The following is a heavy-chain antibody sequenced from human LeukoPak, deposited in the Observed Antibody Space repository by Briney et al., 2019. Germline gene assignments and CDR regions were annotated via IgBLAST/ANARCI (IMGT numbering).Heavy chain of an antibody. Sequence: GGSLRLSCAASGFTLSSYAMSWVRPALGMGLVWISATSCSDGSTYYTDSVNGPSTISRTNSKNTLYLQINCLRAEDTAVYYCSNMVVVITTGYWCQGTLVTVSS. J-gene: IGHJ4*02. D-gene: IGHD3-22*01. CDR2: TSCSDGST. V-gene: IGHV3-23*01. CDR1: GFTLSSYA. CDR3: SNMVVVITTGY.